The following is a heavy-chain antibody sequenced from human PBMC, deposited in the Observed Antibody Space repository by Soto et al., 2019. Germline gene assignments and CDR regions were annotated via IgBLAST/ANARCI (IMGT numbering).Heavy chain of an antibody. D-gene: IGHD2-21*02. V-gene: IGHV1-69*02. CDR2: IIPILGIA. J-gene: IGHJ4*02. CDR3: ARSEYCGGDCYHFDY. CDR1: GGTFSSYT. Sequence: QVQLVQSGAEVKKPGSSVKVSCKASGGTFSSYTISWVRQAPGQGLEWMGRIIPILGIANYAQKFQGRVTITADKSTSTAYMELSSLRSEDTAVCYCARSEYCGGDCYHFDYWGQGTLVTVSS.